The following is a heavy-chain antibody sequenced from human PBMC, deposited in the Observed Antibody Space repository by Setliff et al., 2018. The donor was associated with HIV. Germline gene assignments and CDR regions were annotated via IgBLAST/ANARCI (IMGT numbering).Heavy chain of an antibody. V-gene: IGHV3-7*01. CDR1: GFTFSSYW. CDR2: IKEDGGEK. CDR3: AKAAYSGSYYYDY. J-gene: IGHJ4*02. D-gene: IGHD1-26*01. Sequence: HPGGSLRLSCAASGFTFSSYWMSWARQAPGKGLEWVANIKEDGGEKYYVDSVKGRFTISRDNAKNSLYLQMNSLRAEDTAVYYCAKAAYSGSYYYDYWGQGTLVTVSS.